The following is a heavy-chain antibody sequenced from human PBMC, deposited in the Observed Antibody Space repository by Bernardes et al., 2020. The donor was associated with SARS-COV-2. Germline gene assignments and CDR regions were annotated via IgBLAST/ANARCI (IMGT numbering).Heavy chain of an antibody. CDR2: INHSGST. J-gene: IGHJ6*02. CDR1: GGSFSGYY. Sequence: SETLSLTCAVYGGSFSGYYWSWIRQPPGKGLEWIGEINHSGSTNYNPSLKSRVTISVDTSKNQFSLKLSSVTAADTAVYYCARAIVVVAAKHYYYGMDVWGQGTTVTVSS. CDR3: ARAIVVVAAKHYYYGMDV. V-gene: IGHV4-34*01. D-gene: IGHD2-15*01.